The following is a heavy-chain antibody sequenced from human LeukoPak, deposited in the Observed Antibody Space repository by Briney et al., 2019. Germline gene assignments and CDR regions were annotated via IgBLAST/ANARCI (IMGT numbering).Heavy chain of an antibody. J-gene: IGHJ6*02. CDR1: GGSISGYF. CDR2: IYYTGST. V-gene: IGHV4-59*08. CDR3: ASHDPVGHFLRGMDV. Sequence: SETLSLTCAVSGGSISGYFWSWSRQPPGKGLEWIGYIYYTGSTIYNPSLRSRVTMSVDVSKNKFSLNLSSVTATDTAVYYCASHDPVGHFLRGMDVWGQGTTVTVSS. D-gene: IGHD2/OR15-2a*01.